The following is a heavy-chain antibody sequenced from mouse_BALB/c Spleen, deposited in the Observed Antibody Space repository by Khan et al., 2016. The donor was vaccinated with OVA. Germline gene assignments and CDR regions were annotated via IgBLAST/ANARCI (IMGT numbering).Heavy chain of an antibody. Sequence: EVQLQESGPGLVKPSQSLSLTCTVTGYSITSDYAWNWIRQFPGNKLEWMGHISYSGNTKNKPSLKSRISITRDTSKNQFFLQLNSVTTEDTATYYCARIYGGDFDYWGQGTTLTVSS. CDR1: GYSITSDYA. CDR3: ARIYGGDFDY. D-gene: IGHD1-1*01. V-gene: IGHV3-2*02. CDR2: ISYSGNT. J-gene: IGHJ2*01.